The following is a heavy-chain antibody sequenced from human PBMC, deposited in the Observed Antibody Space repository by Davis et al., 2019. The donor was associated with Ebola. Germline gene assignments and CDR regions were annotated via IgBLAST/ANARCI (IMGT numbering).Heavy chain of an antibody. CDR3: AGGYCSSTSCYTGLEY. Sequence: SETLSLTCAVYGGSFSGYYWSWIRQPPGKGLEWIGEINHSGSTNYNPSLKIRVTISVDTSKNQFSLKLSSVTAADTAVYYCAGGYCSSTSCYTGLEYWGQGTLVTVSS. CDR1: GGSFSGYY. CDR2: INHSGST. J-gene: IGHJ4*02. D-gene: IGHD2-2*02. V-gene: IGHV4-34*01.